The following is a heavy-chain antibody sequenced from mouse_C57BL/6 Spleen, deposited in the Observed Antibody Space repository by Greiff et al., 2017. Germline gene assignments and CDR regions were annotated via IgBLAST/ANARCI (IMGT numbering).Heavy chain of an antibody. CDR1: GNTFTGYW. J-gene: IGHJ1*03. CDR2: ILPGSGST. Sequence: QVQLQQSGAELMKPGASVKLSCKATGNTFTGYWIEWVKQRPGHGLEWIGEILPGSGSTNYNEKFKGKATFTADTSSNTAYVQLSSLTTEDSAIYYCARGGYYVWYFDVWGTGTTVTVSS. V-gene: IGHV1-9*01. CDR3: ARGGYYVWYFDV. D-gene: IGHD2-3*01.